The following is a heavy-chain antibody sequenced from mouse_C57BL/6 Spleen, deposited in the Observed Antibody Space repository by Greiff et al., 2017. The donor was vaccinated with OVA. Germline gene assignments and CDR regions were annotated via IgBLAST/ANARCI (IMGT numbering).Heavy chain of an antibody. CDR1: GNTFTGYW. J-gene: IGHJ2*01. CDR2: IYPGDGDT. V-gene: IGHV1-80*01. D-gene: IGHD2-4*01. CDR3: ARWAYYDYDDGDRRYYFDG. Sequence: QVQLQQSGAELMKPGASVKLSCKASGNTFTGYWIEWVKQRPGHGLEWIGHIYPGDGDTNYNGKFKGKATLTADKSSSTAYMQLSSLTSEDSAVYFCARWAYYDYDDGDRRYYFDGWGKGTTLTVAS.